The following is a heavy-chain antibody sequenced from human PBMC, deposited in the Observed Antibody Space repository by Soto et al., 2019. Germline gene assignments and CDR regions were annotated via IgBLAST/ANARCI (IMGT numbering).Heavy chain of an antibody. J-gene: IGHJ4*02. CDR2: ISGSGGST. V-gene: IGHV3-23*01. CDR3: ASRSSGWYFDY. D-gene: IGHD6-19*01. CDR1: GFTFSSYA. Sequence: GGSLRLSCAASGFTFSSYAMNWVRQAPGKGLEWVSVISGSGGSTYSADSVKGRFTISRDNSKNTLYLQMNSLRAEDTAVYYCASRSSGWYFDYWGQGTLVTVSS.